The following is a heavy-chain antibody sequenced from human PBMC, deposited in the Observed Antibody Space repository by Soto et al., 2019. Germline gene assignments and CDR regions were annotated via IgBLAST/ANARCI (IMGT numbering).Heavy chain of an antibody. CDR3: ARQLSSSSVGNYYRMDL. D-gene: IGHD3-10*01. CDR1: AYSFANYW. CDR2: IDPSDSYT. Sequence: GESLKISCWASAYSFANYWITWVRQVPGRGLEWMGRIDPSDSYTSYSPSFRGHVTMSADKSNNTAFLHWSSLKASDTATYYCARQLSSSSVGNYYRMDLWGQGTPVTVSS. J-gene: IGHJ6*02. V-gene: IGHV5-10-1*01.